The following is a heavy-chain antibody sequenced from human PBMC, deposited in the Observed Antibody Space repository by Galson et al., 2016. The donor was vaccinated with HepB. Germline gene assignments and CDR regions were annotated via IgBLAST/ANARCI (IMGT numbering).Heavy chain of an antibody. CDR1: GGFISSGEYY. CDR2: IYYSGTT. D-gene: IGHD6-13*01. CDR3: ATMGSSPGGFDS. Sequence: TLSLTCTVSGGFISSGEYYWGWIRQPPGKGLDWIGSIYYSGTTYYNPSLKRRVTMSVDTSKNQFSLKLNSVTAADTAVYYCATMGSSPGGFDSWGQGTLVTVSS. J-gene: IGHJ4*02. V-gene: IGHV4-39*01.